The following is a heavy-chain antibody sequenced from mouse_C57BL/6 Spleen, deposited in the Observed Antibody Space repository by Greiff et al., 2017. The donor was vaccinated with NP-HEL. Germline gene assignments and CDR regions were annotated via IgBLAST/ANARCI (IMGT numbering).Heavy chain of an antibody. CDR1: GFTFSSYA. CDR2: ISDGGSYT. CDR3: ARDYYGSRYAGYFDY. V-gene: IGHV5-4*01. Sequence: EVQVVESGGGLVKPGGSLKLSCAASGFTFSSYAMSWVRQTPEKRLEWVATISDGGSYTYYPDNVKGRFTISRDNAKNNLYLQMSHLKSEDTAMYYCARDYYGSRYAGYFDYWGQGTTLTVSS. J-gene: IGHJ2*01. D-gene: IGHD1-1*01.